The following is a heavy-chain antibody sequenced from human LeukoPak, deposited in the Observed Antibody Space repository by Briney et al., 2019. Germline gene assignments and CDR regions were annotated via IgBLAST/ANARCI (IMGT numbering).Heavy chain of an antibody. J-gene: IGHJ4*02. D-gene: IGHD3-9*01. V-gene: IGHV3-7*01. CDR2: IKQDGSEK. CDR1: GFTFSSYW. CDR3: ARDLGDDYDILTGYYDY. Sequence: GGSLRLSCAASGFTFSSYWMSWVRQAPGKGLEWVANIKQDGSEKYYVDSVKGRFTISRDNAKNSLYLQMNSVRAEDTAVYYCARDLGDDYDILTGYYDYWGQGTLVTVSS.